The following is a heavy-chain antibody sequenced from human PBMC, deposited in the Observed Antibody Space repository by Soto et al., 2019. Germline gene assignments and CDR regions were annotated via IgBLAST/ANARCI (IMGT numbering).Heavy chain of an antibody. CDR3: ARGPSSGFYYFDY. CDR1: GFTLRSYE. V-gene: IGHV3-48*03. J-gene: IGHJ4*02. Sequence: PGGSLRLSCAASGFTLRSYEMSWVRRAPGKGLEWVSYISRSGTTIYYADSVKGRFTISRGNAKNSLYLQMNGLRVEDTAVYYCARGPSSGFYYFDYWGQGTLVTVSS. D-gene: IGHD3-22*01. CDR2: ISRSGTTI.